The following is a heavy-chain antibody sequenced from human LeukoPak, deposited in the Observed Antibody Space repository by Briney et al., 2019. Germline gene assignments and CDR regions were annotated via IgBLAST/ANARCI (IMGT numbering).Heavy chain of an antibody. CDR3: VKPPLVGATVPYN. D-gene: IGHD1-26*01. V-gene: IGHV3-23*01. J-gene: IGHJ4*02. CDR2: ITASGSGT. CDR1: EFTFSNYA. Sequence: PGGSLILSCAASEFTFSNYAMSWVRQAPGKGLEWVSAITASGSGTYYADSVKGRFTISRDSSKNTVYLQMNSLRAEDTAVYYCVKPPLVGATVPYNWGQGTLVTVSS.